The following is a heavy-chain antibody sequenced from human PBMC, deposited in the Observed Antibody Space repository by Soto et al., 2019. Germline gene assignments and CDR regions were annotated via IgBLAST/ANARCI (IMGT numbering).Heavy chain of an antibody. J-gene: IGHJ5*02. CDR1: GYTFTSYG. Sequence: ASVKVSCKASGYTFTSYGISWVRQAPGQGLEWMGWISAYNGNTNYAQKLQGRVTMTTDTSTSTAYMELRSLRSDDTAVYYCARSGLFPRREDEYNWFDPWGQGTLVTVSS. CDR3: ARSGLFPRREDEYNWFDP. CDR2: ISAYNGNT. V-gene: IGHV1-18*01. D-gene: IGHD3-10*01.